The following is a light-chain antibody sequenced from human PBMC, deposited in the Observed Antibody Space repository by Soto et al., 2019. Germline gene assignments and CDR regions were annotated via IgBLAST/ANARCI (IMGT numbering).Light chain of an antibody. CDR1: QSVSRT. Sequence: TEMRPSRKTLTAGPWYRATLSSRASQSVSRTVAWYQQKPGQAPRLLIYGASTRATGVPARFSGGGSETEFTLTISSLQSDDFAVYYSQQYNNWPPLTFGGGTKVDI. CDR2: GAS. J-gene: IGKJ4*02. V-gene: IGKV3-15*01. CDR3: QQYNNWPPLT.